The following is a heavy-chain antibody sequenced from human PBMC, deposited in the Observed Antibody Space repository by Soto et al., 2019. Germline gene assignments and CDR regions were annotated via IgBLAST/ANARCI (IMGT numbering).Heavy chain of an antibody. CDR2: ISYDGNIK. J-gene: IGHJ4*02. CDR3: ARFWGPVTAAVDDY. CDR1: GFAFSNFG. V-gene: IGHV3-30*03. Sequence: GGSLRLSCAASGFAFSNFGMQWARQAPGKGLEWVASISYDGNIKYSADSVKGRFTISRDNSKNTLYLQMNSLRSEDTAVYFCARFWGPVTAAVDDYWGQGAPVTVSS. D-gene: IGHD6-13*01.